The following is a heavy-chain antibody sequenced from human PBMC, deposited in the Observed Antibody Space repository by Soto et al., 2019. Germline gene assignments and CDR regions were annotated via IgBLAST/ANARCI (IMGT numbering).Heavy chain of an antibody. J-gene: IGHJ4*02. CDR1: GFTFTSYG. V-gene: IGHV3-30*18. D-gene: IGHD6-13*01. Sequence: QVQLVESGGGVVQPGRSLRLSCAASGFTFTSYGMHWVRQAPGKGLEWVALISYDGSNKYYADSVNGRFTISRDNSKNTLDLQVNSLRAEDTAVYYCAKDLLAGAASKVTDYWGQGTLVTVSS. CDR2: ISYDGSNK. CDR3: AKDLLAGAASKVTDY.